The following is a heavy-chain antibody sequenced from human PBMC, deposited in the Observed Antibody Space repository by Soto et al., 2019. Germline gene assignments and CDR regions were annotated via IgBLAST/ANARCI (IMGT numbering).Heavy chain of an antibody. D-gene: IGHD2-15*01. CDR3: ARRFCSGGICYPNDF. CDR1: GYTFTNYG. J-gene: IGHJ4*02. V-gene: IGHV1-18*01. CDR2: ISAYNGDT. Sequence: ASVTVSCKASGYTFTNYGITWVRQAPRQGLKWMGWISAYNGDTNYAQKLQARVTMTTDTSTTTAYMELRGLTSDDTAVYYCARRFCSGGICYPNDFWGQGTLVTVSS.